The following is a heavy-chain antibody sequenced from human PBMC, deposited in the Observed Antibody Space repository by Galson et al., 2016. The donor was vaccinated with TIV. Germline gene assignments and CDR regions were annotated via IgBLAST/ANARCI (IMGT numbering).Heavy chain of an antibody. CDR1: GYSISSGHY. CDR2: ISYSGSS. CDR3: VRGISSPGAAGG. J-gene: IGHJ6*02. Sequence: SETLSLTCTVSGYSISSGHYWGWIRQSPGKGLEWIGSISYSGSSYYNPSLKSRVTVSADMTNNQFSLIVRSVTAADTAIYYCVRGISSPGAAGGWSQGTTVTVSS. V-gene: IGHV4-38-2*02. D-gene: IGHD3-3*01.